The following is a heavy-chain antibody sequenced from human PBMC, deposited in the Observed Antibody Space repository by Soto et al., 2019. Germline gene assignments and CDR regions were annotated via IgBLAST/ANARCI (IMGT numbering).Heavy chain of an antibody. CDR2: INPSGGST. J-gene: IGHJ6*02. D-gene: IGHD2-21*01. CDR1: GYTFTSYY. CDR3: ARDPYSLLRPAETYGMDV. Sequence: GASVKVSCKASGYTFTSYYMHWVRQAPGQGLEWMGIINPSGGSTSYAQKFQGRVTMTRDTSTSTVYMELSSLRSEDTAVYYCARDPYSLLRPAETYGMDVWGQGTTVTVSS. V-gene: IGHV1-46*01.